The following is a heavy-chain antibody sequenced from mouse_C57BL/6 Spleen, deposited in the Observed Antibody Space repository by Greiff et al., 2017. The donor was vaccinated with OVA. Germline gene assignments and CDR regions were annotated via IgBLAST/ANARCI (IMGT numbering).Heavy chain of an antibody. J-gene: IGHJ3*01. CDR3: ARHRDYGSSEPWFAY. D-gene: IGHD1-1*01. Sequence: EVKVVESGGGLVKPGGSLKLSCAASGFTFSSYTMSWVRQTPEKRLEWVATISGGGGNTYYPDSVKGRFTISRDNAKNTLYLQMSSLRSEDTALYYCARHRDYGSSEPWFAYWGQGTLVTVSA. CDR2: ISGGGGNT. CDR1: GFTFSSYT. V-gene: IGHV5-9*01.